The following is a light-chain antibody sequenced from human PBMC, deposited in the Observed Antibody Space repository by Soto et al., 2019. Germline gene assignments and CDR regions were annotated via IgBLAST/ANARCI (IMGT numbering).Light chain of an antibody. Sequence: EIVFTQSPGTLSLSRGERATLSCRASQSVGTNYIAWYQQKHGHSPRLLIYRASIRATGIPDRFSGSGSGTEFTLNIDGLQPEDFAIYFCQQYSPSLPWTFGQGTRV. CDR1: QSVGTNY. CDR2: RAS. V-gene: IGKV3-20*01. CDR3: QQYSPSLPWT. J-gene: IGKJ1*01.